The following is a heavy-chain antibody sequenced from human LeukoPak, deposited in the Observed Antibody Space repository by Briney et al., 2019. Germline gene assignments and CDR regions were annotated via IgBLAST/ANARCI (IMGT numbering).Heavy chain of an antibody. Sequence: QPGGSLRLSCAASGFTFSNYWMHWVRQAPGKGLVWVSRINSDGSSTSYADSVKGRFTISRDNSKNTLYLQMNSLRAEDTAVYYCAKDGDFYGLNTNVFDYWGQGALVTVSS. CDR2: INSDGSST. D-gene: IGHD2-21*02. V-gene: IGHV3-74*01. CDR1: GFTFSNYW. J-gene: IGHJ4*02. CDR3: AKDGDFYGLNTNVFDY.